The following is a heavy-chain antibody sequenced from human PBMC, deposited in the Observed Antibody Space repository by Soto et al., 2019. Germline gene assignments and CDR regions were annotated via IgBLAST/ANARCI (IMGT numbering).Heavy chain of an antibody. D-gene: IGHD1-1*01. Sequence: QVQVVQSGAEVKRPGSSVKVSCKASGGSFNTDAINWVRQAPGQGLEWLGGIIPIFGRANYAHKFQGRVTITADESTRTAYMELNSLTSEDTAVYYCATTWNDGVGYIMDVWGQGTTVTVS. CDR2: IIPIFGRA. V-gene: IGHV1-69*01. J-gene: IGHJ6*02. CDR3: ATTWNDGVGYIMDV. CDR1: GGSFNTDA.